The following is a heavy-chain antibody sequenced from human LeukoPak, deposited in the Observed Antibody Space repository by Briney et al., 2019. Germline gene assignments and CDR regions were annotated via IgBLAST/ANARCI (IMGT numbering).Heavy chain of an antibody. V-gene: IGHV4-34*01. CDR2: INHSGST. CDR3: ARGVGATNDAFDI. D-gene: IGHD1-26*01. Sequence: SETLSLTCAVYGGSFSGYYWSWIRQPPGKGLEWIGEINHSGSTNYNLSLKSRVTISVDTSKNQFSLKLSSVTAADTAVYYCARGVGATNDAFDIWGQGTMVTVSS. CDR1: GGSFSGYY. J-gene: IGHJ3*02.